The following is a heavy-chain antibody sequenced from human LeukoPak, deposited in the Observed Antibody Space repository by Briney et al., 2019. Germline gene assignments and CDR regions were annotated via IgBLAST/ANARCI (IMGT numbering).Heavy chain of an antibody. CDR3: ARDDGGNFNDAFDI. J-gene: IGHJ3*02. D-gene: IGHD4-23*01. CDR2: IKKDGSEK. Sequence: GGSLRLSCAASGFTFSSYWMSWVRQAPGKGLEWVANIKKDGSEKYYVDSVKGRFTISRDNAKKSLYLQMNSLRAEDTAVYYCARDDGGNFNDAFDIWGQGTMVTVSS. CDR1: GFTFSSYW. V-gene: IGHV3-7*01.